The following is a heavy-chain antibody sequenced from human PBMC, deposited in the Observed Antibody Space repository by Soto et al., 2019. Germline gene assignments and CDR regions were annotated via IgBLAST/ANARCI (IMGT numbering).Heavy chain of an antibody. V-gene: IGHV4-39*01. CDR2: IYYSGST. J-gene: IGHJ4*02. CDR1: CGSISSYY. Sequence: SDTLSLTCTVSCGSISSYYWGWIRQPPGKGLEWIGSIYYSGSTYYNPSLKSRVTTSVDTSKNQFSLKLSSVTAADTAVYYCARLWEQWLASFDYWGQGTPVTVSS. D-gene: IGHD6-19*01. CDR3: ARLWEQWLASFDY.